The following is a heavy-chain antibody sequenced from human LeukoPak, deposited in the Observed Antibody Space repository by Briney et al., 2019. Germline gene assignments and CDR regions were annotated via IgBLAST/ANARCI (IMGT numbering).Heavy chain of an antibody. Sequence: GGSLRLSCAASGFTFRSYAMSWVRQAPGKGLEWVSAISDSDSGTYYADSVKGRFTISRDNSKNTLYLQMNSLRAEDTAVYYCARDIPVATIGFYGMDVWGQGTTVTVSS. CDR1: GFTFRSYA. D-gene: IGHD5-12*01. CDR3: ARDIPVATIGFYGMDV. V-gene: IGHV3-23*01. J-gene: IGHJ6*02. CDR2: ISDSDSGT.